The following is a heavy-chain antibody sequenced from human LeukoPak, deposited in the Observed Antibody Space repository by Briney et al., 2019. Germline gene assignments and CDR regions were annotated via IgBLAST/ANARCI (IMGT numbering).Heavy chain of an antibody. CDR3: ARGNYYYDSSGYYGFGY. Sequence: KPGGPLRLSCAASGFTFSDYYMSWIRQAPGKGLEWVSYISSSGSTIYYADSVKGRFTISRDNAKNSLYLQMNSLRAEDTAVYYCARGNYYYDSSGYYGFGYWGQGTLVTVSS. V-gene: IGHV3-11*04. CDR1: GFTFSDYY. CDR2: ISSSGSTI. J-gene: IGHJ4*02. D-gene: IGHD3-22*01.